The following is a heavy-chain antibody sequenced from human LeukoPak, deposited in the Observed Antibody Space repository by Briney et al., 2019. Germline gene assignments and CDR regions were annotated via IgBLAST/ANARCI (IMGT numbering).Heavy chain of an antibody. CDR2: ISGSGGST. CDR1: GFTFSSYA. D-gene: IGHD6-19*01. V-gene: IGHV3-23*01. Sequence: GGSLRLSCAASGFTFSSYAMSWVRQAPGKGLEWVSAISGSGGSTYYADSVKGRFTISRDNPKNTLYLQMNSLRAEDTAVYYCAKDCRWLVRGYAFDIWGQGTMVTVSS. CDR3: AKDCRWLVRGYAFDI. J-gene: IGHJ3*02.